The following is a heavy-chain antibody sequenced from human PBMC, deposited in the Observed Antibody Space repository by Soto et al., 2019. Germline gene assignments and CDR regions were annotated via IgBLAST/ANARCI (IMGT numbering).Heavy chain of an antibody. J-gene: IGHJ2*01. CDR2: ISSSSSYT. CDR1: VFTFSDYY. CDR3: ARRNDYWYFDL. Sequence: GESLKISCQGSVFTFSDYYMSWIRQAPGKGLEWVSYISSSSSYTNYADSVKGRFTISRDNAKNSLYLQMNSLRAEDTAVYYCARRNDYWYFDLWGRGTLVTVSS. V-gene: IGHV3-11*06.